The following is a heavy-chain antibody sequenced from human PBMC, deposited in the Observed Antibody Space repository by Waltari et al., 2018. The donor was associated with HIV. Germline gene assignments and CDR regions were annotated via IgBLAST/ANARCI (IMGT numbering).Heavy chain of an antibody. CDR2: IKEDGNEK. CDR3: AKGTTDDY. J-gene: IGHJ4*02. CDR1: GFPFSMYW. Sequence: EVHLVESGGALVQPGGSLRLSCEASGFPFSMYWMTWVRQAPGKGLEWVANIKEDGNEKNYVDSVKGRFAISRDNVKNSLYLQMNSLRAEDTAVYYCAKGTTDDYWGQGTLVTVS. V-gene: IGHV3-7*01.